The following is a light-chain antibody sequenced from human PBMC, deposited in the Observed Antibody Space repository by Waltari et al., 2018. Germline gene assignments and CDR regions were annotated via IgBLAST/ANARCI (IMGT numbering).Light chain of an antibody. V-gene: IGKV3-15*01. Sequence: EIVMTQSPATLSLSPGERATLSCRASQSGTNNLAWYQQKPGQAPRLLIYRASTRATSIPARISGSGSGTEFTLTISSLQSEDFAFYYCQQYNNWPLTFGGGTKVEIK. CDR3: QQYNNWPLT. J-gene: IGKJ4*01. CDR1: QSGTNN. CDR2: RAS.